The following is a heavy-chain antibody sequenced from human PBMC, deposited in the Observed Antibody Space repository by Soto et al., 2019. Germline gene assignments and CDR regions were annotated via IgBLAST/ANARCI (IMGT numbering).Heavy chain of an antibody. CDR2: IIPIFGTA. V-gene: IGHV1-69*13. J-gene: IGHJ4*02. CDR1: VVTFSSYA. D-gene: IGHD4-17*01. CDR3: ARDRPGDYPG. Sequence: SVEVSCNASVVTFSSYASSWVRQAPGQGLEWMGGIIPIFGTANYAQKFQGRVTITADESTSTAYMELSSLRSEDTAVYYCARDRPGDYPGWGQGTLVTVSS.